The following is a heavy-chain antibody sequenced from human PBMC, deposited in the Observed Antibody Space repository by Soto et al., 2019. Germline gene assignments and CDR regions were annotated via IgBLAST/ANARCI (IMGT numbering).Heavy chain of an antibody. V-gene: IGHV3-53*01. CDR3: ASAPGGGGY. D-gene: IGHD3-10*01. CDR2: IYSGGYT. Sequence: EVQLVESGGGLIQPGGSLRLSCAVSGFTVSNNYMSWVRQAPGKGLEGVSVIYSGGYTAYGDSVKGRFTISRDNSKHPLFLKMNTRGAAARPVYFCASAPGGGGYWGQGTLVTVSS. J-gene: IGHJ4*02. CDR1: GFTVSNNY.